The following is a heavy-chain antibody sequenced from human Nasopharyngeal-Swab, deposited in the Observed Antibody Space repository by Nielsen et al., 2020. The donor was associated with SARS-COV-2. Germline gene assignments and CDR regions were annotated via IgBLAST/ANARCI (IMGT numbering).Heavy chain of an antibody. CDR2: IYYSGST. D-gene: IGHD2-2*01. V-gene: IGHV4-61*08. CDR1: GGSISSGGYY. J-gene: IGHJ5*02. Sequence: SETLSLTCTVSGGSISSGGYYWSWIRQHPGKGLEWIGYIYYSGSTNYNPSLKSRVTISVDTSKNQFSLKLSSVTAADTAVYYCARARGYCSSTSCYGHWFDPWGQGTLVTVSS. CDR3: ARARGYCSSTSCYGHWFDP.